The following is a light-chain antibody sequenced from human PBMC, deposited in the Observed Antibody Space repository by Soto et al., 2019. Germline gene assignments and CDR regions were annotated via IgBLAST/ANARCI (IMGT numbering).Light chain of an antibody. J-gene: IGLJ2*01. CDR2: DVN. Sequence: QSALTQPASVSGSPGQSIAISCIGTSSDIGGYNYVSWYQQHPGKAPKLIIYDVNNRPAGVSNRFSGSKSGDTAFLTISGLQAEDEADYYCSSYTASSTQVFGGGTKLTVL. CDR3: SSYTASSTQV. V-gene: IGLV2-14*03. CDR1: SSDIGGYNY.